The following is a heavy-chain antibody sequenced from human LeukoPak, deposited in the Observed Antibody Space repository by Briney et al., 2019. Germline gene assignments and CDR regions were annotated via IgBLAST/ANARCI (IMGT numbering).Heavy chain of an antibody. CDR1: GFTFNSYW. CDR3: AKDRNWNTEGWFDP. V-gene: IGHV3-7*03. J-gene: IGHJ5*02. CDR2: IKRDGSEK. Sequence: PGGSLRLSCAASGFTFNSYWMNWVRQAPGKGLEWVANIKRDGSEKYYVDSVKGRFTISRDNSKNTLYLQMNSLRAEDTAVYYCAKDRNWNTEGWFDPWGQGTLVTVSS. D-gene: IGHD1/OR15-1a*01.